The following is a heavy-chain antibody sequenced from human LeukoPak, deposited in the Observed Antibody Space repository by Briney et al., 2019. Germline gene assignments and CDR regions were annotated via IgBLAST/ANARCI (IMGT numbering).Heavy chain of an antibody. D-gene: IGHD3-3*01. CDR3: ARDIRTIFGVVTKGDV. V-gene: IGHV4-61*02. J-gene: IGHJ6*04. CDR2: IYTSGST. Sequence: SETLSLTCTVSGGSISSGSYYWSWIRQPAGKGLEWIGRIYTSGSTNYNPSLKSRVTISVDTSKNQFSLKLSSVTAADTAVYYCARDIRTIFGVVTKGDVWGKGTTVTVSS. CDR1: GGSISSGSYY.